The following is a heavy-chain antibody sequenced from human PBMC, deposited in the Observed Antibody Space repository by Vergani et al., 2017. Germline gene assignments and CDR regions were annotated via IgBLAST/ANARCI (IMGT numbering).Heavy chain of an antibody. J-gene: IGHJ6*02. CDR1: EFTFSSYW. Sequence: EVQLVESGGGLVQPGGSLRLSCAASEFTFSSYWMSWVRQAPGKGLEWVANIKQDGSEKYYVDSVKGRFTISRDNAKNSLYLQMNSLRAEDTAVYYCAREESGYSYGLYYYYGMDVWGQGTTVTVSS. CDR2: IKQDGSEK. D-gene: IGHD5-18*01. CDR3: AREESGYSYGLYYYYGMDV. V-gene: IGHV3-7*03.